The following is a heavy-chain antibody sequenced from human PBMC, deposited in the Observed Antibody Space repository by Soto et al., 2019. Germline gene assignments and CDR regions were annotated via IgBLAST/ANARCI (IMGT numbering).Heavy chain of an antibody. J-gene: IGHJ4*02. Sequence: PSETLSLTCAVYGGSFSGYYWSWIRQPPGKGLEWIGEINHSGSTNYNPSLKSRVTISVDTSKNQFSLKLSSVTAADTAVYYCARHRRRGTYYYDSSGRRGYYFDYWGQGTLVTVSS. CDR2: INHSGST. CDR1: GGSFSGYY. V-gene: IGHV4-34*01. D-gene: IGHD3-22*01. CDR3: ARHRRRGTYYYDSSGRRGYYFDY.